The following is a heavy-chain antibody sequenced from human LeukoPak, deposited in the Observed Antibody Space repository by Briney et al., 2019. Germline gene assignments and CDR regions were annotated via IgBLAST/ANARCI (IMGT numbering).Heavy chain of an antibody. Sequence: SETLSLTCTVSGGSISSGGYYWSWIRQHPGKGLEWIGYIYYSGSTYYNPSLKSRVTISVDTSKNQFSLKLSFVTAADTAVYYCARYPYGGLNDYYFDYWGQGTLVTVSS. CDR2: IYYSGST. D-gene: IGHD4-23*01. CDR3: ARYPYGGLNDYYFDY. V-gene: IGHV4-31*03. J-gene: IGHJ4*02. CDR1: GGSISSGGYY.